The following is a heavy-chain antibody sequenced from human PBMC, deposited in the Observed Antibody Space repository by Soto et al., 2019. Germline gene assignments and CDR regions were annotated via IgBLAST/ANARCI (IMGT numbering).Heavy chain of an antibody. D-gene: IGHD1-20*01. CDR3: ARVFGIGGTEENWFDP. CDR2: IYYSGST. J-gene: IGHJ5*02. Sequence: PSETLSLTCTVSGGSISSGDYYWSWIRQPPGKGLEWIGYIYYSGSTYYNPSLKSRVTISVDTSKNQFSLKLSSVTAADTAVYYCARVFGIGGTEENWFDPWGQGTLVTVSS. V-gene: IGHV4-30-4*01. CDR1: GGSISSGDYY.